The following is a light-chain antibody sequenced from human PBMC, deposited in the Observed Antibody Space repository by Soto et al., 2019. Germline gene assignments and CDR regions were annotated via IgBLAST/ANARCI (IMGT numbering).Light chain of an antibody. J-gene: IGLJ1*01. V-gene: IGLV1-51*01. CDR1: SSNIGNNF. CDR2: DND. CDR3: GTWDTSLSAGV. Sequence: QSVLTQPPSLSAAAGQKVTISCSGSSSNIGNNFVSWYQQLPRAAPKLLTYDNDRRPSGIPDRFSGSKSGTSATLVITGLQTGDEADYYCGTWDTSLSAGVFGTGTQLTVL.